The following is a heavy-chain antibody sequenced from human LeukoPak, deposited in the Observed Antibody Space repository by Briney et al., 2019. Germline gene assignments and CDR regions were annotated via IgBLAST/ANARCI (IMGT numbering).Heavy chain of an antibody. D-gene: IGHD2-2*01. V-gene: IGHV1-2*02. Sequence: ASVKVSCKASGYTFTGYYMHWVRQAPGQGLEWMGWINPNSGGTNYAQKFQGRVTMTRDTSISTAYMELSRLRSDDTAVYYCARGVASTGSIPDMDVWGQGTTVTVSS. CDR1: GYTFTGYY. J-gene: IGHJ6*02. CDR2: INPNSGGT. CDR3: ARGVASTGSIPDMDV.